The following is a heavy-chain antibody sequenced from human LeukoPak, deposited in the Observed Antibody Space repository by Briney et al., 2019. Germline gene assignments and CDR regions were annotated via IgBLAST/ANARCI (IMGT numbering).Heavy chain of an antibody. Sequence: SETLSLTCSVSGGSVSGTNYYWAWIRQPPEKGLEWIGYIYYSGSTNYNPSLKSRVTISVDTSKNQFSLKLSSVTAADTAVYYCARDTQNYGEGPGAFDIWGQGTMVTVSS. CDR2: IYYSGST. D-gene: IGHD4-17*01. V-gene: IGHV4-61*01. CDR1: GGSVSGTNYY. CDR3: ARDTQNYGEGPGAFDI. J-gene: IGHJ3*02.